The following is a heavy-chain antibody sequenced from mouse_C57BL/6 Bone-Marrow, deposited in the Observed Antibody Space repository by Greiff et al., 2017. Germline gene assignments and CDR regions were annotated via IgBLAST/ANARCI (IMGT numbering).Heavy chain of an antibody. Sequence: QVQLQPSDAELVKPGASVKISCKVSGYTFPDHTIHWMKQRPEQGLEWIGYIYTRDGSTKSNEKFKGKATLTADKSASTAYMQRNSLTSEDSAVYFCARGALLWLRRDAMDYWGQGTSATVSS. J-gene: IGHJ4*01. D-gene: IGHD2-2*01. CDR2: IYTRDGST. CDR3: ARGALLWLRRDAMDY. CDR1: GYTFPDHT. V-gene: IGHV1-78*01.